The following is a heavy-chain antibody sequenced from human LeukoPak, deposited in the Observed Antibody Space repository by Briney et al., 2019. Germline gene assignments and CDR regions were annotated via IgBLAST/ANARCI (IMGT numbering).Heavy chain of an antibody. CDR2: MSYDRSEK. V-gene: IGHV3-30*03. CDR3: ARDRSLGGQWFGEPHYYGMDV. Sequence: RPGKSLRLSCAASGFTFTIHGMHWVRQAPGKGLEWVAVMSYDRSEKYYGDSVKGRFTISGDNANNTLYLQMDSLRPDDTGVYYCARDRSLGGQWFGEPHYYGMDVWGKGTTVTVSS. CDR1: GFTFTIHG. D-gene: IGHD3-10*01. J-gene: IGHJ6*01.